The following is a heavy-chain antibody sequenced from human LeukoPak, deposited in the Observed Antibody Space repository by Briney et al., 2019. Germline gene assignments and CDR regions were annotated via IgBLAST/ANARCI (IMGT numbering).Heavy chain of an antibody. J-gene: IGHJ3*02. V-gene: IGHV4-59*01. CDR1: GGSISFYY. CDR3: ARESWFGRGSASSHNADAFDI. CDR2: IYYSGST. D-gene: IGHD3-10*01. Sequence: SETLSLTCTVSGGSISFYYWSWIRQPPGKGLEWIGYIYYSGSTYYNPSLNSRVTISVDTSKNQFSLKLSSVTAAETAVYYSARESWFGRGSASSHNADAFDIWGQGTTVTVSS.